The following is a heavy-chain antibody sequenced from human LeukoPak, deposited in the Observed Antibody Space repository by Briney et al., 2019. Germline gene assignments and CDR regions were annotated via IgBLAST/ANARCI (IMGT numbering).Heavy chain of an antibody. CDR3: ARDVSFFRGRTGVYYLFDL. J-gene: IGHJ4*02. Sequence: ASVKVSCKASGYTLTDYYIHWLRQAPGQGLEWVGWINPNSGDTKYTQIFEGRVDMTRDMSANTAHMEMSRLTSDDTAVYYCARDVSFFRGRTGVYYLFDLWGQGTLVTVSS. D-gene: IGHD3-10*01. CDR1: GYTLTDYY. V-gene: IGHV1-2*02. CDR2: INPNSGDT.